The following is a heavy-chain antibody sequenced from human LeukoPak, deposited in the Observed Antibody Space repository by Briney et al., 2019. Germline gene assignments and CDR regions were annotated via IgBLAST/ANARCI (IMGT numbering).Heavy chain of an antibody. D-gene: IGHD3-10*01. J-gene: IGHJ4*02. CDR1: GFTLSDYY. CDR3: ARAEWRYSGSGSFDS. V-gene: IGHV4-59*01. CDR2: IYHTGST. Sequence: LRLSCAASGFTLSDYYMSWIRQPPGKGLEWIGFIYHTGSTNYNPSLRSRVTMSVDTSKKQFSLKLNSVTAADTAVYYCARAEWRYSGSGSFDSWGQGTLVTVAS.